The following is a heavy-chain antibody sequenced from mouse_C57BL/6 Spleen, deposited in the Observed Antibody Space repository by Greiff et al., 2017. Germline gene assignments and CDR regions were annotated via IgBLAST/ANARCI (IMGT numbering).Heavy chain of an antibody. J-gene: IGHJ3*01. CDR3: ARSGYDGSSYGFAY. D-gene: IGHD1-1*01. Sequence: QVQLQQSGAELVRPGTSVKVSCKASGYAFTNYLIEWVKQRPGQGLEWIGVINPGSGGTNYNEKFKGKATLTADKSSSTAYMQLSSLTSEDSAVYFCARSGYDGSSYGFAYWGQGTLVTVSA. CDR1: GYAFTNYL. CDR2: INPGSGGT. V-gene: IGHV1-54*01.